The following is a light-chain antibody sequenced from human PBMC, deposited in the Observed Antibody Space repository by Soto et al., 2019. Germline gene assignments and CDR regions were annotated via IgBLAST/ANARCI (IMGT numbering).Light chain of an antibody. CDR3: QKYNSAPRT. CDR2: AAS. J-gene: IGKJ1*01. CDR1: QGISND. Sequence: DIQMTQSPSSLSASVGYRVTITCRASQGISNDLAWDQQKPVKVPKLLIYAASTLQSGVTSRFSGSGSGTDFTLTISSLQPEDVATYYCQKYNSAPRTFGQWPKVEIK. V-gene: IGKV1-27*01.